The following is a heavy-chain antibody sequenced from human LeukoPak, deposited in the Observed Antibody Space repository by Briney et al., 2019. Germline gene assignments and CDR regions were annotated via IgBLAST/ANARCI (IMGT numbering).Heavy chain of an antibody. CDR3: ARVGDSSSHVFDY. D-gene: IGHD6-6*01. CDR1: GYSISSGYY. J-gene: IGHJ4*02. CDR2: IYHSGST. Sequence: PSETLSLTCTVSGYSISSGYYWGWIRQPPGKGLEWIGSIYHSGSTYYNPSLKSRVTISVDTSKNQFSLKLSSVTAADTAVYYCARVGDSSSHVFDYWGQGTLVTVSS. V-gene: IGHV4-38-2*02.